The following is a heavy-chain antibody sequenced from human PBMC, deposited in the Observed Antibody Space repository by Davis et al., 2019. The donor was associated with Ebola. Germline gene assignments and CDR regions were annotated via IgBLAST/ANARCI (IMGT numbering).Heavy chain of an antibody. Sequence: AASVKVSCKASGYTFTTYGISCVRHAPRQGLEWMGWISTYNDNTNYAQKLQVRVTMTTDPSTSTAYMELRSLRSDDTAVYYCARDRYCSGGSCYSSYYYGMDVWGQGTTVTVSS. CDR1: GYTFTTYG. J-gene: IGHJ6*02. CDR3: ARDRYCSGGSCYSSYYYGMDV. D-gene: IGHD2-15*01. CDR2: ISTYNDNT. V-gene: IGHV1-18*01.